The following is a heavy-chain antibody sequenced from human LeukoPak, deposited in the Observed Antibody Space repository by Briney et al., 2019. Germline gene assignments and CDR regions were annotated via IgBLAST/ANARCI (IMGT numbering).Heavy chain of an antibody. CDR1: GGSISSYY. V-gene: IGHV4-59*01. CDR3: ARGGPDFWSGYRLYGMDV. D-gene: IGHD3-3*01. Sequence: SETLSLTCTVSGGSISSYYWSWIRQPPGKGLEWIGYIYYSGSTNHNPSLKSRVTISVDTSKNQFSLKLSSVTAADTAVYYCARGGPDFWSGYRLYGMDVWGQGTTVTVSS. J-gene: IGHJ6*02. CDR2: IYYSGST.